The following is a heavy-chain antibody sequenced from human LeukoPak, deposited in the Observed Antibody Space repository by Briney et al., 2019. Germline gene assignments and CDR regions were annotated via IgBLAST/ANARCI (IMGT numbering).Heavy chain of an antibody. CDR2: IYYSGSP. Sequence: SETLSLTCAVSGGSISGYYWSWIRQPPGKGLEWIGYIYYSGSPNYNPPLKSRVTISVDTSKNQFSLKLSSVTAADTAVYYCARDRVAGSXFDPWGQGTLVTVSS. CDR3: ARDRVAGSXFDP. J-gene: IGHJ5*02. V-gene: IGHV4-59*01. D-gene: IGHD3-10*01. CDR1: GGSISGYY.